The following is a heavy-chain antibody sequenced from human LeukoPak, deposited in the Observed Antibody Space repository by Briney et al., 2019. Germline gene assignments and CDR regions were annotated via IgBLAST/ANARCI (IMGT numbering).Heavy chain of an antibody. CDR3: AKDMVRGVIIPPGAAYDY. CDR1: GFTFDDYA. Sequence: GGSLRLSCAASGFTFDDYAMHWVRQAPGKGLEWVSGISWNSGSIGYADSVKGRFTISRDNAKNSLYLQMNSLRAEDTALYYCAKDMVRGVIIPPGAAYDYWGQGTLVTVSS. D-gene: IGHD3-10*01. J-gene: IGHJ4*02. V-gene: IGHV3-9*01. CDR2: ISWNSGSI.